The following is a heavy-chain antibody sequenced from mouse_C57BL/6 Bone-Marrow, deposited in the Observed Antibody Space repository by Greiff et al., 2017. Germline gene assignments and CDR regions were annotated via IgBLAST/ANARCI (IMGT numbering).Heavy chain of an antibody. D-gene: IGHD1-1*01. CDR1: GFSLTSYG. V-gene: IGHV2-9*02. CDR3: ARGYYGSSYWYCDV. J-gene: IGHJ1*01. CDR2: IWAGGST. Sequence: QVQLQQSGPGLVAPSQRLSITCTVSGFSLTSYGVHWVRQPPGKGLAWMGVIWAGGSTNYNSALMSRMSISKDNSKSQVFLNMNSLQTDDTAMYYCARGYYGSSYWYCDVWGAGTTVTVSS.